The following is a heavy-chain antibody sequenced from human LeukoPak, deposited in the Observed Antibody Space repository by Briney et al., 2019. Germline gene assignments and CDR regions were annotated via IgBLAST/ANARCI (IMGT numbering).Heavy chain of an antibody. V-gene: IGHV3-30*02. Sequence: GGSLRLSCAASGFTFSNSGMHWVRQAPGKGLEWVSFLRYDGSSKFYTDSVQGRFTISRDNSKNTLYLQMNSLRAEDTAVYYCARGYSGYEVDYWGQGTLVTVSS. J-gene: IGHJ4*02. D-gene: IGHD5-12*01. CDR2: LRYDGSSK. CDR1: GFTFSNSG. CDR3: ARGYSGYEVDY.